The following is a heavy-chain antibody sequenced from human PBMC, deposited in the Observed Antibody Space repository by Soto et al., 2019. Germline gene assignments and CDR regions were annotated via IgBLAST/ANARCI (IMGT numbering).Heavy chain of an antibody. CDR2: ISAYNGNT. J-gene: IGHJ6*02. CDR1: GYTFTSYG. Sequence: ASVKVSCKASGYTFTSYGISWVRQPPGQGLEWMGWISAYNGNTNYAQKLQGRVTITTDTSTSTAYMELRSLRSDDTAVYYCARVPVTAVYYFFGMDVWGQGTTVTVSS. CDR3: ARVPVTAVYYFFGMDV. D-gene: IGHD2-21*02. V-gene: IGHV1-18*01.